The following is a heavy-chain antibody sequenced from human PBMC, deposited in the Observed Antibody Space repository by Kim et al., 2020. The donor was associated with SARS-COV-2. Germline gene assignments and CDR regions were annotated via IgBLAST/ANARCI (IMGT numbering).Heavy chain of an antibody. J-gene: IGHJ6*03. CDR1: GFTVSSNY. V-gene: IGHV3-53*04. D-gene: IGHD3-10*01. CDR3: ARVVTMVRGVINYYYYYMDV. Sequence: GGSLRLSCAASGFTVSSNYMSWVRQAPGKGLEWVSVIYSGGSTYYADSVKGRFTISRHNSKNTLYLQMNSLRAEDTAVYYCARVVTMVRGVINYYYYYMDVWGKGTTVTVSS. CDR2: IYSGGST.